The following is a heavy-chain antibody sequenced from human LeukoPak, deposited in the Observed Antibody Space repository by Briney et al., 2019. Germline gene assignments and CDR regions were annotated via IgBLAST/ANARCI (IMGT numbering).Heavy chain of an antibody. CDR1: GFIFSDYS. J-gene: IGHJ4*02. D-gene: IGHD7-27*01. V-gene: IGHV3-21*01. CDR3: ARDLNWETY. Sequence: GGSLRLSCVASGFIFSDYSMDWVRQAPGKGLEWVSSISSSSAYIFYSDSVKGRFTISRDNAKNSLYLQMNSLRAEDTAVYYCARDLNWETYWGQGTLVSVSS. CDR2: ISSSSAYI.